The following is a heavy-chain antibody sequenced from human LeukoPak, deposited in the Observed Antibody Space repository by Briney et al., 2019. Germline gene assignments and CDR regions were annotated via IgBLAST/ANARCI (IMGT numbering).Heavy chain of an antibody. D-gene: IGHD3-22*01. Sequence: SETLSLTCTVSGGSISSGDYYWSWIRQPPGKGLEWIGYIYYSGSTYYNPSLKSRVTISVDTSKNQFSLKLSSVTAADTAVYFCAREWLHYYYYYMDVWGKGTTVTVSS. CDR3: AREWLHYYYYYMDV. V-gene: IGHV4-30-4*08. CDR2: IYYSGST. J-gene: IGHJ6*03. CDR1: GGSISSGDYY.